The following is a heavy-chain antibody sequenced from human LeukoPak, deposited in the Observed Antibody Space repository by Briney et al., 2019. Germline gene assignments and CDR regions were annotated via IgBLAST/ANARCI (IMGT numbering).Heavy chain of an antibody. Sequence: GGSLRLSCAASGFTFTSCAMSWVRQAPGKGLEWVSGITGSGGTKYYAGSVNGRFTISRDNSRNTLYLQMNSLRAEDTAVYYCAKFTGTTIYYGMDVWGRGTTVTVSS. J-gene: IGHJ6*02. CDR1: GFTFTSCA. CDR3: AKFTGTTIYYGMDV. V-gene: IGHV3-23*01. CDR2: ITGSGGTK. D-gene: IGHD1-7*01.